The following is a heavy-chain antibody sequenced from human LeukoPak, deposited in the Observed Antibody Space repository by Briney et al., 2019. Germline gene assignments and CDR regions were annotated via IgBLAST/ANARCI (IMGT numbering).Heavy chain of an antibody. CDR3: AKRRLLKGAYFDY. CDR2: ISGSGGST. J-gene: IGHJ4*02. V-gene: IGHV3-23*01. CDR1: GFTFSSNA. Sequence: GGSLRLSCAASGFTFSSNAMSWVRQAPGKGLEWVSAISGSGGSTYYADSVKGRFTISRDNSKNTLYLQMNSLRAEDTAVYYCAKRRLLKGAYFDYWGQRTLVTVSS. D-gene: IGHD3-10*01.